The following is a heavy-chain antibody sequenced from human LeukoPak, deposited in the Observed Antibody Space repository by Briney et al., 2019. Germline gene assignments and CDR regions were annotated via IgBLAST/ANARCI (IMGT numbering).Heavy chain of an antibody. J-gene: IGHJ6*02. D-gene: IGHD1-26*01. V-gene: IGHV4-38-2*02. CDR2: IYHSGST. CDR1: GYSISSGYY. Sequence: NPSETLSLTCTVSGYSISSGYYWGWIRQPPGKGLEWIGSIYHSGSTYYNPSLKSRVTISVDTSKNQFFLKLSSVTAADTAVYYCARVDSGSYSGIYYYYGMDVWGQGTTVTVSS. CDR3: ARVDSGSYSGIYYYYGMDV.